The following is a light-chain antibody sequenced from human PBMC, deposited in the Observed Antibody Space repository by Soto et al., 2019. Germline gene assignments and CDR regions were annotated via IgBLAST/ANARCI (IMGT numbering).Light chain of an antibody. CDR3: CSYAGSNIFAV. CDR2: EDY. J-gene: IGLJ2*01. Sequence: QSALTQPASVSGSPGQSITISCTGTSSDIGSYDRVSWYQWHPGKAPKLIIYEDYRRPSQISNRFSGSKSGNTASLTISGLQAEDEADYYCCSYAGSNIFAVFGGGTKLTAL. CDR1: SSDIGSYDR. V-gene: IGLV2-23*01.